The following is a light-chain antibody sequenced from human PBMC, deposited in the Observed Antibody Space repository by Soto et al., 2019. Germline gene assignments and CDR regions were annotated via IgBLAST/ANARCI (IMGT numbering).Light chain of an antibody. CDR3: MQALQTPLT. CDR1: QSLLHSNGYNY. CDR2: LGP. V-gene: IGKV2-28*01. Sequence: DIVMTQSPLSLPVTPGEPASISCRSSQSLLHSNGYNYLDWYLQKPGQSPQLLMYLGPNRASGVPDRFSGSGSGTDFTLKISRVEAEDVGVYYCMQALQTPLTFGGGTKVEIK. J-gene: IGKJ4*01.